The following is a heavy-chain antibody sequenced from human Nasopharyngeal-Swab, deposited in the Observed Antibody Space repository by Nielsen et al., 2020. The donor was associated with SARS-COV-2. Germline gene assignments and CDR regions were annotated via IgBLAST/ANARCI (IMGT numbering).Heavy chain of an antibody. D-gene: IGHD6-6*01. CDR1: GYSFASYW. Sequence: GESLKIFCKGSGYSFASYWIGWVRQMPGKGLEWMGIIYPGDSDTRYSPSFQGQVTISADKSISTAYLQWSSLKASDTAMYYCARHQSGGSSSSRWFDPWGQGTLVTVSS. CDR2: IYPGDSDT. V-gene: IGHV5-51*01. J-gene: IGHJ5*02. CDR3: ARHQSGGSSSSRWFDP.